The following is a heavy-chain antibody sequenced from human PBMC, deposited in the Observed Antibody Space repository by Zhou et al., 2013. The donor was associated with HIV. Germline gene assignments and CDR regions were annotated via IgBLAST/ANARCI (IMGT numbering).Heavy chain of an antibody. V-gene: IGHV1-69*04. CDR3: ARGVVVDISGRGEEFDY. CDR1: GGTFSSYA. Sequence: QVQLVQSGAEVKKPGSSVKVSCKASGGTFSSYAISWVRQAPGQGLEWMGRIIPILGIANYAQKFQGRVTITADKSTSTAYMELSSLRSEDTAVYYCARGVVVDISGRGEEFDYWGQGTLVTVSS. D-gene: IGHD2-15*01. CDR2: IIPILGIA. J-gene: IGHJ4*02.